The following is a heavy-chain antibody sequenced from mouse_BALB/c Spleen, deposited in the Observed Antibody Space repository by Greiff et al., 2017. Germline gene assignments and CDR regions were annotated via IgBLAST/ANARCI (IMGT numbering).Heavy chain of an antibody. V-gene: IGHV5-6-5*01. CDR3: ARGRDYYGSSFDY. CDR2: ISSGGST. CDR1: GFTFSSYA. J-gene: IGHJ2*01. D-gene: IGHD1-1*01. Sequence: EVQLQQSGGGLVKPGGSLKLSCAASGFTFSSYAMSWVRQTPEKRLEWVASISSGGSTYYPDSVKGRFTISRDNARNILYLQMSSLRSEDTAMYYCARGRDYYGSSFDYWGQGTTLTVSS.